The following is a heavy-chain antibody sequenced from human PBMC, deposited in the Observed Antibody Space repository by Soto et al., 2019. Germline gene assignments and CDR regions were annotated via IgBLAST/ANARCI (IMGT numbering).Heavy chain of an antibody. CDR3: ARDSSSLVRYFGL. CDR2: INPNSGGT. D-gene: IGHD6-6*01. J-gene: IGHJ2*01. V-gene: IGHV1-2*02. Sequence: GASVKVSCKASGYTFTGYYMHWVRQAPGQGLEWMGWINPNSGGTNYAQKLQGRVTMTTDTSTSTAYMELRSLRSDDTAVYYCARDSSSLVRYFGLWGRGTLVTVSS. CDR1: GYTFTGYY.